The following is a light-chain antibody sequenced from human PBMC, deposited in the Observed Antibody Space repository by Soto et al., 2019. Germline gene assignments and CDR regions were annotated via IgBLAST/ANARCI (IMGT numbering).Light chain of an antibody. CDR3: QSYDSSLSGWV. V-gene: IGLV1-40*01. CDR2: GNS. Sequence: QSVLTQPPSVSGAPGQRVTISCTGSSSKIGAGYDVHWYQQLPGKASKLLIYGNSNRPSGVPDRFSGSKSGTSASLAITGLQAEDEADYYCQSYDSSLSGWVFGGGTKVTVL. J-gene: IGLJ3*02. CDR1: SSKIGAGYD.